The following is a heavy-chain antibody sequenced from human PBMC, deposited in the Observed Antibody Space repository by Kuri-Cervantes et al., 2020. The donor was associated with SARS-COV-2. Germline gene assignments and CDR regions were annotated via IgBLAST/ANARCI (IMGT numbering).Heavy chain of an antibody. CDR2: ISAYNGNT. CDR1: GYTFTSYG. D-gene: IGHD1-26*01. Sequence: ASEKVSCKASGYTFTSYGISWVRQAPGQGLEWMGWISAYNGNTNYAQKLQGRVTMTTDTSTSTAYMELRSLRSDDTAVYYCARTGSEQWELDAFDIWGQGTMVTVSS. J-gene: IGHJ3*02. V-gene: IGHV1-18*01. CDR3: ARTGSEQWELDAFDI.